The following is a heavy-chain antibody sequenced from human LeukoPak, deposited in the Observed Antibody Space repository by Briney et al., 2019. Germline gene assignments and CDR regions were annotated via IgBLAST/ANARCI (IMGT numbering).Heavy chain of an antibody. V-gene: IGHV4-38-2*02. J-gene: IGHJ5*02. CDR2: IYHSGST. CDR3: ARHPSGRMWLQQGGWFDP. D-gene: IGHD5-24*01. Sequence: SETLSLTCTVSGYSISSGYYWGWIRQPPGKGLEWIGSIYHSGSTYYNPSLKSRVTISVDTSKNQFSLKLSSVTAADTAVYYCARHPSGRMWLQQGGWFDPWGQGTLVTVSS. CDR1: GYSISSGYY.